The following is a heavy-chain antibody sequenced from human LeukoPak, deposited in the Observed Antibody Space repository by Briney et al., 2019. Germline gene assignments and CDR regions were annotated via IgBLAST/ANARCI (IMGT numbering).Heavy chain of an antibody. CDR1: GYTFMDYN. J-gene: IGHJ5*02. D-gene: IGHD3-3*01. CDR2: MNPKSGGT. V-gene: IGHV1-2*02. Sequence: ASVKVSCKASGYTFMDYNIHWVRQAPGQGLEWMGWMNPKSGGTKFLQRFQGRLSLTMDTSITTANMELSSLRSDDAAIYYCVREGNDVLRFLDWPKPRTQTQGGWFDRWGQGTLVTVSS. CDR3: VREGNDVLRFLDWPKPRTQTQGGWFDR.